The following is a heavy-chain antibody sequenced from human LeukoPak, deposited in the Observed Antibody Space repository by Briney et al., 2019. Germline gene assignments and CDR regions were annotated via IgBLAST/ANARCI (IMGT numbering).Heavy chain of an antibody. CDR2: ISSSSSYI. D-gene: IGHD6-13*01. Sequence: PGGSLRLSCAASGFTFSIYSMNWVRQAPGKGLEWLSSISSSSSYIHYADSVKGRFTISRDNSKNTLYLLMNSLRAEDTAVYYCAKVRAAAGTGDYWGQGTLVTVSS. V-gene: IGHV3-21*01. CDR1: GFTFSIYS. J-gene: IGHJ4*02. CDR3: AKVRAAAGTGDY.